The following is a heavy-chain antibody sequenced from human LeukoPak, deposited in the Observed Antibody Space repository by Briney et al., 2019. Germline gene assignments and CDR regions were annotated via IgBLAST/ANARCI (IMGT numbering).Heavy chain of an antibody. Sequence: GASVKVSCKASGYTFTSYDINWVRQATGQGLEWMGGIIPIFGTANYAQKFQGRVTITADESTSTAYMELSSLRSEDTAVYYCARARGCSSTSCPGRYFDYWGQGTLVTVSS. CDR1: GYTFTSYD. CDR2: IIPIFGTA. V-gene: IGHV1-69*13. CDR3: ARARGCSSTSCPGRYFDY. J-gene: IGHJ4*02. D-gene: IGHD2-2*01.